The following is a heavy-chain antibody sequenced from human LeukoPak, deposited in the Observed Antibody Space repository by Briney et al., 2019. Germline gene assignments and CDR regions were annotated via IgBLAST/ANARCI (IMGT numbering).Heavy chain of an antibody. D-gene: IGHD3-3*01. J-gene: IGHJ3*02. CDR1: GGSISSYY. Sequence: SETLSLTCTVSGGSISSYYWSWIRQPPGKGLEWIGYIYYSGSTNYNPSLKSRVTISVDTSKNQFSPKLSSVTAADTAVYYCARGYYDFWSGYSHDAFDIWGQGTMVTVSS. CDR3: ARGYYDFWSGYSHDAFDI. V-gene: IGHV4-59*01. CDR2: IYYSGST.